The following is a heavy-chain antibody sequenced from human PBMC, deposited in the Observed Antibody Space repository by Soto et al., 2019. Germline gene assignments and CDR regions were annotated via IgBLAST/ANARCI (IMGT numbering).Heavy chain of an antibody. CDR3: TTIFR. J-gene: IGHJ4*02. CDR2: IKSKSEGGTT. Sequence: EVQLVQSGGGLVKPGGSFRLSCAASGFTFSNSWMNWVRQAPGKGLEWVGRIKSKSEGGTTDYAAPVKGRFTVSRDDSKTTLYLQMNSLKTEETAVYYCTTIFRWGQGTLVTVSS. V-gene: IGHV3-15*01. CDR1: GFTFSNSW.